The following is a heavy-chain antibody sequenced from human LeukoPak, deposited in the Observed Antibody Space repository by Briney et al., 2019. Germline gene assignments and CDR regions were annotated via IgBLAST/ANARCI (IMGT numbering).Heavy chain of an antibody. J-gene: IGHJ4*02. D-gene: IGHD3-22*01. CDR2: FDPEDGET. Sequence: GASVKVSCKFSGYTLTELSMHGVRRAPGKGLEWMGGFDPEDGETFYAQKFEGRVTMTEDTSTDTAYMELSSLRSEDTAVYYCATDYYYDSSGSYYTVDYWGQGTLVTVSS. V-gene: IGHV1-24*01. CDR1: GYTLTELS. CDR3: ATDYYYDSSGSYYTVDY.